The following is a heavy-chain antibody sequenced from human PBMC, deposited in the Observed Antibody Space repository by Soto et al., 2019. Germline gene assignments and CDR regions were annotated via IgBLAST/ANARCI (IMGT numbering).Heavy chain of an antibody. CDR2: IYYSGST. Sequence: QVQLQESGPGLVKPSQTRSLTCTVSGGSISSGGYYWSWIRQHPGKGLEWIGYIYYSGSTYYNPSLKSRVTISVDTSKNQFSLKLSSVTAADTAVYYCARDRASSSAWFDPWGQGTLVTVSS. V-gene: IGHV4-31*03. D-gene: IGHD6-6*01. CDR1: GGSISSGGYY. J-gene: IGHJ5*02. CDR3: ARDRASSSAWFDP.